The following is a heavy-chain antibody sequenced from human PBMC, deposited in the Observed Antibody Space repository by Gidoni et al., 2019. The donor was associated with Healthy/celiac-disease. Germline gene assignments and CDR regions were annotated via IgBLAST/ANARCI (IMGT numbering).Heavy chain of an antibody. J-gene: IGHJ5*02. V-gene: IGHV5-51*01. CDR3: ARRYCSGGSCYSHNWFDP. CDR1: GDSFTSYW. CDR2: ISTGDFDT. D-gene: IGHD2-15*01. Sequence: EVQLVQSGAEVKKPGASLKISCKGSGDSFTSYWNGWERQMPGKGLKWMGIISTGDFDTSYIPSFQVQVTISADKSISTAYLQWSSLKASDTAMYYCARRYCSGGSCYSHNWFDPWGQGTLVTVSS.